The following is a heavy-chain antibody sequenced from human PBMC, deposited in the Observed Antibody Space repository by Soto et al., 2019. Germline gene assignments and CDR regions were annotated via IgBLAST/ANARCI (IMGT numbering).Heavy chain of an antibody. CDR2: INPSTNET. D-gene: IGHD3-10*01. CDR1: GYSFSSYG. CDR3: ARDWFPRFDP. V-gene: IGHV1-18*01. J-gene: IGHJ5*02. Sequence: QVHLVQSGPEVKKPGASMKVSCKASGYSFSSYGITWVRQAPGQGLEWMGWINPSTNETNYAQRFQGRVIVTTDTSTTTAYIELRNLKYDDTAVYYCARDWFPRFDPWGPGTLVTVSS.